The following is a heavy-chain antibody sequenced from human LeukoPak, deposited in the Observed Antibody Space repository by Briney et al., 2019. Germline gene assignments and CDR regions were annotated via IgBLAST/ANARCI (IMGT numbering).Heavy chain of an antibody. CDR3: TRSTNYAYFDY. Sequence: RGSLRLSCTTSGFTFTNYCMHWVRQAPGKGLVRVSRINVDGTNIRYADSVKGRFTISRDNAKNTLYLQMNSLRAEDTAVYYCTRSTNYAYFDYWGQGVLVTVSS. CDR1: GFTFTNYC. J-gene: IGHJ4*02. V-gene: IGHV3-74*01. CDR2: INVDGTNI. D-gene: IGHD4/OR15-4a*01.